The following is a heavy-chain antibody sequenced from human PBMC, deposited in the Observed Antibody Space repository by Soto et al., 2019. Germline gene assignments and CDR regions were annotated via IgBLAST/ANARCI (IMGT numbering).Heavy chain of an antibody. D-gene: IGHD3-16*01. CDR3: ARVGVILGGHYYYGMDV. CDR2: IGTAGDT. CDR1: GFTFSSYD. J-gene: IGHJ6*02. Sequence: GGSLRLSCAASGFTFSSYDMHWVRQATGKGLEWVSAIGTAGDTYYPGSVKGRFTISRENAKNSLYLQMTSLRAEDTAVYYCARVGVILGGHYYYGMDVWGQGTTVTVSS. V-gene: IGHV3-13*01.